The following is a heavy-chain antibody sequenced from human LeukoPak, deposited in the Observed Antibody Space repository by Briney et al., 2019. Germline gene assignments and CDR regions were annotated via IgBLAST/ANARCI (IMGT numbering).Heavy chain of an antibody. V-gene: IGHV4-30-2*01. D-gene: IGHD3-16*01. J-gene: IGHJ4*02. CDR1: GGSISSGGYS. CDR2: IYHSGST. CDR3: ARGGGRYDYVKRWYYFDY. Sequence: PPETLSLTCAVSGGSISSGGYSWSWIRQPPGKGLEWIGYIYHSGSTYYNPSLKSRVTISVDRSKNQFSLKLSSVTAADTAVYYCARGGGRYDYVKRWYYFDYWGQGTLVTVSS.